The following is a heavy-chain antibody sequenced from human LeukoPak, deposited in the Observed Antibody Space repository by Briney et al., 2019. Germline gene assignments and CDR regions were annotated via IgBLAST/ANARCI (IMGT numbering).Heavy chain of an antibody. V-gene: IGHV1-2*02. CDR2: INPNSGGT. J-gene: IGHJ4*02. CDR1: GYTFTGCY. D-gene: IGHD6-13*01. CDR3: ASNLGYSSSWYPQ. Sequence: ASVPVSCKASGYTFTGCYMHWLGQAPGQGREWMGWINPNSGGTKHAQKFQGRLTMTRDTSISTAYMELSSLRSDDTAVYYCASNLGYSSSWYPQWAQGTVVSVPS.